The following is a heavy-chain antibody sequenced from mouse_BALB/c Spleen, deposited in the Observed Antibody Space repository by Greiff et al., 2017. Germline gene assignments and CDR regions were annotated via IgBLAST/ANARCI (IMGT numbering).Heavy chain of an antibody. J-gene: IGHJ2*01. CDR1: GFTFSSFG. CDR2: ISSGSSTI. CDR3: ARGTTVYFDY. V-gene: IGHV5-17*02. D-gene: IGHD1-1*01. Sequence: DVHLVESGGGLVQPGGSRKLSCAASGFTFSSFGMHWVPQAPEKGLEWVAYISSGSSTIYYADTVKGRFTISRDNPKNTLFLQMTSLRSEDTAMYYCARGTTVYFDYWGQGTTLTVSS.